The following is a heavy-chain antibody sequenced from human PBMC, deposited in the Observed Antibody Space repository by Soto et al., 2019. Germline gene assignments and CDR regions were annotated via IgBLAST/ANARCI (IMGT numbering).Heavy chain of an antibody. CDR3: AKDPLSGWPYYYYGMDV. D-gene: IGHD6-19*01. Sequence: VQLLESGGGLVQPGGSLRLSCAASGFTFSSYAMSWVRQAPGKGLEWVSAISGSGGSTYYADSVKGRFTISRDNSKNTLYLQMNGLRAEETAVYYCAKDPLSGWPYYYYGMDVWGQGTTVTVSS. CDR1: GFTFSSYA. V-gene: IGHV3-23*01. CDR2: ISGSGGST. J-gene: IGHJ6*02.